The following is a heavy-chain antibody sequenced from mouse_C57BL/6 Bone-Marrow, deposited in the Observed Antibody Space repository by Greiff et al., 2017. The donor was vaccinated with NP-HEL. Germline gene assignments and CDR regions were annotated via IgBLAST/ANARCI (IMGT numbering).Heavy chain of an antibody. CDR3: TRTSITTIPTFYYFDY. Sequence: QVQLQQSGAELVRPGASVTLSCKASGYTFTDYEMHWVKQTPVHGLEWIGAIDPETGGTAYNQKFKGKAILTADKSSSTAYMELRSLTSEDSAVYYCTRTSITTIPTFYYFDYWGQGTTLTVSS. CDR1: GYTFTDYE. CDR2: IDPETGGT. V-gene: IGHV1-15*01. D-gene: IGHD1-1*01. J-gene: IGHJ2*01.